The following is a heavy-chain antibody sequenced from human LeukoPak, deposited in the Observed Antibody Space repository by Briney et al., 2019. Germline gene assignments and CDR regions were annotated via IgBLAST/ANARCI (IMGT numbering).Heavy chain of an antibody. CDR1: GGSISSYY. CDR2: IYYSGST. D-gene: IGHD6-19*01. Sequence: SETLSLTCTVSGGSISSYYWSWIRQPPGKGLEWIGYIYYSGSTNYNPSLKSRVTISVDTSKNQFSLKLSSVTAADTAVYYCARLSYSSGWYYFDYWGQGILVTVSS. V-gene: IGHV4-59*08. CDR3: ARLSYSSGWYYFDY. J-gene: IGHJ4*02.